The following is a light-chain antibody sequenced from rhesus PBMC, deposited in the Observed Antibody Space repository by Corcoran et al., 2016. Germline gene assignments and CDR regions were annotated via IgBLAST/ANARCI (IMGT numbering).Light chain of an antibody. J-gene: IGKJ2*01. CDR2: AAS. V-gene: IGKV1-94*01. CDR3: LQTYAVPYS. CDR1: QGINKG. Sequence: DIQMTQSPSSLSTSVGDRVTVSCRASQGINKGLSWYQQKPGKAPTLLIYAASNLQTGVSFRFSGGGSGTDYTLTISSLQPEVVATYYCLQTYAVPYSFGQGTRVEIK.